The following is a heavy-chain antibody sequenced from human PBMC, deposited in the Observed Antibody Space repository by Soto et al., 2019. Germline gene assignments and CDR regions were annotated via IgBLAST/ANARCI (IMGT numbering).Heavy chain of an antibody. D-gene: IGHD5-12*01. V-gene: IGHV3-23*01. Sequence: EVQLLESGGGLVQPGGSLRLSCAASGFTFSSYAMSWVRQAPGKGLEWVSAISGSGGGTDDADSVKGRCTITRDNSKNAPYLQMNSRRPEDTAVYYCASGGDSGYDFARSPLSLFWYFDLWGRGTLVTVSS. J-gene: IGHJ2*01. CDR3: ASGGDSGYDFARSPLSLFWYFDL. CDR1: GFTFSSYA. CDR2: ISGSGGGT.